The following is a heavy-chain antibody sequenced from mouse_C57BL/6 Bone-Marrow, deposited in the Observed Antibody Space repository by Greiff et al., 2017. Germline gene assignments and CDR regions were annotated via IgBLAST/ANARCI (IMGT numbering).Heavy chain of an antibody. V-gene: IGHV1-81*01. CDR3: ARGGLGRWGEY. D-gene: IGHD4-1*01. Sequence: VKLVESGAELARPGASVKLSCKASGYIFTSYGISWVKQRTGQGLEWIGEIYPRSGNTYYNEKFKGKATLTADKSSSTAYMELRSLTSEDSAVYFCARGGLGRWGEYWGQGTTLTVSS. CDR2: IYPRSGNT. J-gene: IGHJ2*01. CDR1: GYIFTSYG.